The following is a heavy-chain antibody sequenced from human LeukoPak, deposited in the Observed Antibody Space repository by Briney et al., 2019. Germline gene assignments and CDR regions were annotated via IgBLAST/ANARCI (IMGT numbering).Heavy chain of an antibody. J-gene: IGHJ4*02. Sequence: PGGSLRLSCAASGFTLSDYYMSWIRQAPGKGLEWVSHINSSGSTIDYADSVKGRFTISRDNAKNSLYLQMSSLRAEDRAVYYCARRRDFFDYWGQGTLVTVSS. CDR1: GFTLSDYY. CDR2: INSSGSTI. CDR3: ARRRDFFDY. V-gene: IGHV3-11*01.